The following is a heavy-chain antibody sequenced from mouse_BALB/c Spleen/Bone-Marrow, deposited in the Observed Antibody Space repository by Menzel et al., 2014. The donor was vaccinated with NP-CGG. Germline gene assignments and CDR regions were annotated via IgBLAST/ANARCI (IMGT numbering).Heavy chain of an antibody. J-gene: IGHJ4*01. Sequence: QVQLQQSGAELVMPGASVKMSCKASGYTFTDYWMHWGEQRPGQGLEWIGAIDTSDSYTSYNQKFKGKATLTVDESSSTAYMQLSSLTSEDSAVYYCARKYDYYYAMDYWGQGTSVTVSS. CDR3: ARKYDYYYAMDY. V-gene: IGHV1-69*01. D-gene: IGHD2-4*01. CDR2: IDTSDSYT. CDR1: GYTFTDYW.